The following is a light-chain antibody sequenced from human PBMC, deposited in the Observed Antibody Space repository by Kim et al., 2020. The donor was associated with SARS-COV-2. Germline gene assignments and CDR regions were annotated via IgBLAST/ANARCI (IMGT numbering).Light chain of an antibody. J-gene: IGKJ3*01. CDR3: QQCDGSPPIFT. V-gene: IGKV3-20*01. CDR2: AAS. CDR1: QSVSSAY. Sequence: EIVLTQSPGTLSLSPGERATLSCRASQSVSSAYLAWYQQKPGQPPRLLIYAASTRPTGIPDRFSGSGSGTDFTLTISRLEPEDFAVYYCQQCDGSPPIFTFGPGTKVDIK.